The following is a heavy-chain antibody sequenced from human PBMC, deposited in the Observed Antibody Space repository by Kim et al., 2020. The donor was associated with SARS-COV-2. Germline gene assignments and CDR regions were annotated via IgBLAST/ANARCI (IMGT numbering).Heavy chain of an antibody. V-gene: IGHV3-74*01. CDR3: ARGKSAAITGGHFHS. Sequence: GGSLRLSCAASGFTLSSYWIHWVRQAAGKGLVWVSRVNSDGSDTIYTDSVKGRFIISRDNAKNMLYLQMNSLRAEDTAVYYCARGKSAAITGGHFHSWGQGTLVIVSS. D-gene: IGHD2-8*02. J-gene: IGHJ4*02. CDR2: VNSDGSDT. CDR1: GFTLSSYW.